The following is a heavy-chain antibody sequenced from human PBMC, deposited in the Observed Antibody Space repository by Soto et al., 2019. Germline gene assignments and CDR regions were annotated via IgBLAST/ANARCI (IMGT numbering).Heavy chain of an antibody. Sequence: PSETLSLTCTVSGGSISSYYWSWIRQPPGKGLEWIGYIYYSGSTNYNPSLKSRVTISVDTSKNQFSLKLSSVTAADTAVYYCARVGNYYDSSGYYFDSWGQGTLVTVSS. CDR3: ARVGNYYDSSGYYFDS. D-gene: IGHD3-22*01. V-gene: IGHV4-59*01. CDR2: IYYSGST. CDR1: GGSISSYY. J-gene: IGHJ4*02.